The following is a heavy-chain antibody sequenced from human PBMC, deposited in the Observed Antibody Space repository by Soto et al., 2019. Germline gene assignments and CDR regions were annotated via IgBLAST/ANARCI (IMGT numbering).Heavy chain of an antibody. CDR1: GFSLSTSGVG. D-gene: IGHD6-19*01. Sequence: QITLKESGPTLVKPTQTLTLTCTFSGFSLSTSGVGVGWIRQPPGKALERLALIYWDDDKRYSPSLKSRLTITKDTSKNQVVLTMTNMDPVDTATYYCARPYSSGWYYRYWGQGTLVTVSS. CDR2: IYWDDDK. V-gene: IGHV2-5*02. J-gene: IGHJ4*02. CDR3: ARPYSSGWYYRY.